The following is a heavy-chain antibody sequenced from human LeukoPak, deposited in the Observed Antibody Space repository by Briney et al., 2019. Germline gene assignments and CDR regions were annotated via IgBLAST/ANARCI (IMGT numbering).Heavy chain of an antibody. CDR2: IYYSGST. V-gene: IGHV4-39*07. CDR1: GGSISSSSYY. J-gene: IGHJ2*01. CDR3: ARDQKEGYSYGPYWYFDL. D-gene: IGHD5-18*01. Sequence: SETLSLTCTVSGGSISSSSYYWGWIRQPPGKGLEWIGSIYYSGSTYYNPSLKSRVTISVDTSKNQFSLKLSSVTAADTAVYYCARDQKEGYSYGPYWYFDLWGRGTLVTVSS.